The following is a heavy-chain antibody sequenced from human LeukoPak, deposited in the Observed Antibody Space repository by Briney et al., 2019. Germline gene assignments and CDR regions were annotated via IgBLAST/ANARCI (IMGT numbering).Heavy chain of an antibody. D-gene: IGHD3-3*01. Sequence: GGSLSLSCAASGFPFSRYAMSWVRPAPGKGLEWVSAINGSGGSTYYADSVKGRFTISRDNSKNTLYLQMNSLRAEDTAVYYCAKEYAIFGVVMNAFDIWGQGTMVTVSS. CDR3: AKEYAIFGVVMNAFDI. CDR1: GFPFSRYA. J-gene: IGHJ3*02. V-gene: IGHV3-23*01. CDR2: INGSGGST.